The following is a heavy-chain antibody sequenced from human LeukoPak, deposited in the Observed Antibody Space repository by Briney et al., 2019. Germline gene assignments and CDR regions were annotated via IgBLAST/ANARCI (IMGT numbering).Heavy chain of an antibody. D-gene: IGHD4-17*01. J-gene: IGHJ4*02. CDR2: IWYHGNEI. CDR3: VRGSGGNDYGYWGDN. V-gene: IGHV3-33*01. Sequence: GGSLRLSCAASGFTFSDFGMHWVRKAPGKGLEWVAVIWYHGNEIHYVDSVEGRFTISRDNFRNTLYLQMSSLRAEDSAVYYCVRGSGGNDYGYWGDNWGQGTLVTVSS. CDR1: GFTFSDFG.